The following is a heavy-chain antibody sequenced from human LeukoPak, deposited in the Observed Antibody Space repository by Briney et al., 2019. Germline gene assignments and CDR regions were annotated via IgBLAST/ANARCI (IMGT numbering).Heavy chain of an antibody. CDR3: ARAPGADAFDI. CDR2: IYYSGST. CDR1: GGSISSYY. J-gene: IGHJ3*02. Sequence: SETLSLTCTVSGGSISSYYWSWIRQPPGKGLEWIGYIYYSGSTNYSPSLKSRVTISIDTSKNQFSLKLSSVTAADTAVYYCARAPGADAFDIWGQGTMVTVSS. V-gene: IGHV4-59*01. D-gene: IGHD2-8*02.